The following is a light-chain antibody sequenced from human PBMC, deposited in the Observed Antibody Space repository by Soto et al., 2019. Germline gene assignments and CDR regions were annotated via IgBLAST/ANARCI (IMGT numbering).Light chain of an antibody. J-gene: IGKJ1*01. V-gene: IGKV3-11*01. CDR2: GAS. CDR1: ENVRTF. CDR3: QQHSHWPPWT. Sequence: EVVLTQSPATLSLSPGERATLSCRASENVRTFVDWYQQKPGQAPRLLIYGASNRATGIPARFSGSGSGTDFTLTISNRETEDFAVYYCQQHSHWPPWTFGQGTRVEIQ.